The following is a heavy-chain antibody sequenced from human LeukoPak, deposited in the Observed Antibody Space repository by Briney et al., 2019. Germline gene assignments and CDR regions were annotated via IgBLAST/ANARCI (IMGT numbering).Heavy chain of an antibody. CDR1: GGSFSGYY. V-gene: IGHV4-34*01. D-gene: IGHD5-18*01. CDR2: INHSGST. Sequence: PSETLSLTCAVYGGSFSGYYWSWIRQPPGKGLEWIGEINHSGSTNYNPSLKSRVTISVDTSKNQFSLKLSSVTAADTAVYYCARSGALQLWLKNAFDIWGQGTMVTVSS. J-gene: IGHJ3*02. CDR3: ARSGALQLWLKNAFDI.